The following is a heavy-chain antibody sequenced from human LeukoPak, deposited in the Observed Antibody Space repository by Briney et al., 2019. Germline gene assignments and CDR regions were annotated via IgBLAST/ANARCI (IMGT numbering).Heavy chain of an antibody. Sequence: GGSLRLSCAASGFTFDRFTIHGVRQTPGKGLEWVSLINRRGHTFYADSVKGRFTISRDNGRNSVFLQMNSLRPEDTALYHCAKEVDCPSDCLFFHSWGQGTLVTVSS. D-gene: IGHD2-21*02. CDR1: GFTFDRFT. CDR3: AKEVDCPSDCLFFHS. J-gene: IGHJ4*02. CDR2: INRRGHT. V-gene: IGHV3-43*01.